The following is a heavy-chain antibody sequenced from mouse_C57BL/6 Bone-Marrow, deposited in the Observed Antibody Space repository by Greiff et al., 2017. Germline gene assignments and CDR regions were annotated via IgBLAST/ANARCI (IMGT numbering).Heavy chain of an antibody. CDR2: IYPRSGNS. J-gene: IGHJ4*01. CDR1: GYTFTSYG. CDR3: ARGAHYYGSSYGAMDY. V-gene: IGHV1-81*01. Sequence: QVQLQQSGAELARPGASVKLSCKASGYTFTSYGISWVKQRTGQGLEWIGEIYPRSGNSYSNEKFKGKAPLTADKSSSTAYMELRRLTSEDSAVYFCARGAHYYGSSYGAMDYWGKGTSVTVSS. D-gene: IGHD1-1*01.